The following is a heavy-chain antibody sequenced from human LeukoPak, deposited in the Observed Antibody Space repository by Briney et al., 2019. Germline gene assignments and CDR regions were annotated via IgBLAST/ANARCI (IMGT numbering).Heavy chain of an antibody. D-gene: IGHD2/OR15-2a*01. CDR2: ISWNSGSI. Sequence: PGGSLRLSCAASGFTFDDYAMHWVRQAPGKGLEWVSGISWNSGSIGYAASVRGRFTISRDNARDTLYLQMNSLRVDDTAVYYCARVRGGNWGRGTLVTVSS. V-gene: IGHV3-9*01. CDR3: ARVRGGN. J-gene: IGHJ1*01. CDR1: GFTFDDYA.